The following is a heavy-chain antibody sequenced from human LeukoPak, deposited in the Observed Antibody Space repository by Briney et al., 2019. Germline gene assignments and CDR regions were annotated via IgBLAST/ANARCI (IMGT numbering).Heavy chain of an antibody. Sequence: SETLSLTCTVSGRSVGSGGYYWSWIRQPPGGGLEWIGDIYYIRNTNYNPSLKSRVTMSLDPSKNQFSLKLNSVTAADTAVYYCARTQSQSGSYRYYFAYWGQGTLVTVSS. CDR1: GRSVGSGGYY. CDR2: IYYIRNT. D-gene: IGHD1-26*01. CDR3: ARTQSQSGSYRYYFAY. J-gene: IGHJ4*02. V-gene: IGHV4-61*08.